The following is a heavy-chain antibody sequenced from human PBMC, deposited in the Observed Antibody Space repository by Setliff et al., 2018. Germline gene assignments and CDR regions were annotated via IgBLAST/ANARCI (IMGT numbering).Heavy chain of an antibody. Sequence: SVKVSCKASGGTLSGYAFSWVRQAPGQGLEWVGGITPIFETAHYAQKFQDRVTITADKSTSTVFMELNSLISENTAVYFCARDPVTLGQLERRGGFRYYDMDVWGQGTTVTVSS. V-gene: IGHV1-69*06. D-gene: IGHD1-1*01. J-gene: IGHJ6*02. CDR2: ITPIFETA. CDR3: ARDPVTLGQLERRGGFRYYDMDV. CDR1: GGTLSGYA.